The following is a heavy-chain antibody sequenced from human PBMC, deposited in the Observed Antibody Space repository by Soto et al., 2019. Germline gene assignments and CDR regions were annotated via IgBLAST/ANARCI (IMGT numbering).Heavy chain of an antibody. V-gene: IGHV3-23*01. D-gene: IGHD2-8*01. CDR1: GFTFSSYA. J-gene: IGHJ4*02. CDR3: AKDSSGYCTNGVCNPLDY. Sequence: EVQLLESGGGLVQPGGSLRLSCAASGFTFSSYAMSWVRQAPGKGLEWVLAISGSGGSTYYADSVKGRFTISRDNSKNTLYLQMNSLRAEDTAVYYCAKDSSGYCTNGVCNPLDYWGQGTLVTVSS. CDR2: ISGSGGST.